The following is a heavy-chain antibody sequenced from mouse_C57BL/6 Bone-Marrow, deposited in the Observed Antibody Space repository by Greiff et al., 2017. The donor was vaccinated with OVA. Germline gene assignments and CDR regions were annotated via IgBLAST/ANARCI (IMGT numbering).Heavy chain of an antibody. Sequence: EVKLMESGGGLVQPGGSLKLSCAASGFTFSDFYMYWIRQTPEKRLEWVAYISNGGGSTYYPDTVKGRFTISRDKAKNTLYLQMSRLKSEDTAMYYCARLDAMDYWGQGTSVTVSS. V-gene: IGHV5-12*01. J-gene: IGHJ4*01. CDR2: ISNGGGST. CDR1: GFTFSDFY. CDR3: ARLDAMDY.